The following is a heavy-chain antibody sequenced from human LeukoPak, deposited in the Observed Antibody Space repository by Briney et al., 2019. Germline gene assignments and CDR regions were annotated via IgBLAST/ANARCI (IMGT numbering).Heavy chain of an antibody. Sequence: ASVKVSCKASGYTFTSYGISWVRQAPGQGLEWMGWISAYNGNTNYAQKLQGRVTMTTDTSTSTDYMELRSLRSDDTAVYYCARGFQPGYCSGGSCYPDYYYYYMDVWGKGTTVTVSS. J-gene: IGHJ6*03. V-gene: IGHV1-18*01. CDR3: ARGFQPGYCSGGSCYPDYYYYYMDV. D-gene: IGHD2-15*01. CDR2: ISAYNGNT. CDR1: GYTFTSYG.